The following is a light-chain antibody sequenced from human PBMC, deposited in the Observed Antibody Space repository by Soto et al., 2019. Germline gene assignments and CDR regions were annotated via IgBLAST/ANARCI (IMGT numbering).Light chain of an antibody. V-gene: IGLV1-40*01. CDR2: GNS. CDR1: SSNIGAGYG. CDR3: QSYDSSLSGWV. J-gene: IGLJ3*02. Sequence: QSVLAQPPSVSGAPGQRVTISCTESSSNIGAGYGVHWYQQLPGTAPKLLIYGNSNRPSGVPDRFSGSKSGTSASLAITGLQAEDEADYHCQSYDSSLSGWVFGGGTKLTVL.